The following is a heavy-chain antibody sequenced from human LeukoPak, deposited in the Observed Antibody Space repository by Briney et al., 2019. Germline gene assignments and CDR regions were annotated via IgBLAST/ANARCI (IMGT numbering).Heavy chain of an antibody. V-gene: IGHV4-4*02. CDR3: ARALWEGATPLFHYYGMDV. CDR2: IYHSGST. CDR1: GGSISSRNC. D-gene: IGHD1-26*01. J-gene: IGHJ6*02. Sequence: PSGTVSLTCAVSGGSISSRNCWNWVRQSPGKGLEWRGEIYHSGSTNYNPSLKSRVTISVDKSKNQFSLKLSSVTAADTAVYYCARALWEGATPLFHYYGMDVWGQGTTVTVSS.